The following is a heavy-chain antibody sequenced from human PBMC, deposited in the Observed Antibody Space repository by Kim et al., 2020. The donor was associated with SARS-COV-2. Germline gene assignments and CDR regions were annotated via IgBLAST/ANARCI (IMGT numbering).Heavy chain of an antibody. V-gene: IGHV3-23*01. D-gene: IGHD1-1*01. J-gene: IGHJ4*02. Sequence: YADFVKGRITDSRDNSKNTLFLQMHSLGAEDTAVYYCAKGRGANNSSFDFWGQGTLATVSS. CDR3: AKGRGANNSSFDF.